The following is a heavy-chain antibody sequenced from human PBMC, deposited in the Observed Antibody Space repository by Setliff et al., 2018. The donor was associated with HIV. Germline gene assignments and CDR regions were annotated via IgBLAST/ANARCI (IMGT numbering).Heavy chain of an antibody. Sequence: SETLSLTCTVSGGSISSYCWSWIRQPAGKGLEWIGRIYTSGSTYYNPSLKSRVTISVDTSKNQFSLKLSSVTAADTAAYYCARRPAGAVAGGYGMDVWGQGTTVTVSS. D-gene: IGHD6-19*01. CDR2: IYTSGST. CDR3: ARRPAGAVAGGYGMDV. J-gene: IGHJ6*02. CDR1: GGSISSYC. V-gene: IGHV4-4*07.